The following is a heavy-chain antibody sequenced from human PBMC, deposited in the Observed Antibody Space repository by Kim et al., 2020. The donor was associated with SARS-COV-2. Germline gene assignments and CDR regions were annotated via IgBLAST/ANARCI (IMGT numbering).Heavy chain of an antibody. CDR2: IFYSGTT. CDR3: AKGAPYCSSTSCAPNYFDT. CDR1: GGSISSGGYY. J-gene: IGHJ5*02. D-gene: IGHD2-2*01. V-gene: IGHV4-31*03. Sequence: SETLSLTCTVSGGSISSGGYYWTWIRQLPGEGLEWIGYIFYSGTTFYNASLRSRVTISVDTSKNQFALRLTSVTAADTALYYCAKGAPYCSSTSCAPNYFDTWGQGIPVTVSS.